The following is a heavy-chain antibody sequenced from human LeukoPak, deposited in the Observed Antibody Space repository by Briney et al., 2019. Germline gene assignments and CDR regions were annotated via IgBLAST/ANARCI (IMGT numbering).Heavy chain of an antibody. Sequence: GGSLRLSCAASGFTFSSYAMSWVRQAPGKGLEWVSAISGSGGSTYYADSVKGRFTISRDNSKNTLYLQMHSLRAEDTAVYYCAKAGFDIVVVVAAFSSFDPWGQGTLVTVSS. CDR3: AKAGFDIVVVVAAFSSFDP. CDR2: ISGSGGST. CDR1: GFTFSSYA. J-gene: IGHJ5*02. V-gene: IGHV3-23*01. D-gene: IGHD2-15*01.